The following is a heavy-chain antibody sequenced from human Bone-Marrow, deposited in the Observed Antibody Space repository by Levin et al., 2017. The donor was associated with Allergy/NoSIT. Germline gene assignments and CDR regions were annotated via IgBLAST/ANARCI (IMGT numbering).Heavy chain of an antibody. CDR2: SSSKVKSYST. D-gene: IGHD3-10*01. J-gene: IGHJ6*02. Sequence: QTGGSLRLSCEASGFTLSDHYMDWVRQTPGKGLEWVGRSSSKVKSYSTEYAASVQGRFTVSRDGSKNSLYLQMNSLKTDDTAVYYCVRGYNSFDVWGQGTTVTVSS. CDR1: GFTLSDHY. V-gene: IGHV3-72*01. CDR3: VRGYNSFDV.